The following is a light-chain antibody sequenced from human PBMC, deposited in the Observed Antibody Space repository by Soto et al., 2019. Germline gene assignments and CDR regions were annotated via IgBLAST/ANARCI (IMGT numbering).Light chain of an antibody. J-gene: IGKJ4*01. CDR2: DAS. Sequence: DIQMTQSPSTLSASVGDRVTITCRASPSINRLLAWYQQKPGQAPKLLIYDASNLESGVPSRFSGSGSGTEFALTISGLQPDDFGIYYCQQYNRYSLTFGGGTKVEIK. CDR1: PSINRL. CDR3: QQYNRYSLT. V-gene: IGKV1-5*01.